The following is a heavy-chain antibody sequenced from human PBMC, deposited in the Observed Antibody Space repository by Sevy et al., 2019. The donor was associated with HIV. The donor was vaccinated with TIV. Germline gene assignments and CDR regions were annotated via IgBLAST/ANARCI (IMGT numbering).Heavy chain of an antibody. Sequence: SETLSLTCTVSGGSISSGDYYWSWIRQPPGKGLEWIGYIYYSGSTYYNPSLKSRVTLSVDTSKNQFSLKLSSVTAADTAVYYCARGIYPEAFYYYYGMDVWGQGTTVTVSS. J-gene: IGHJ6*02. CDR1: GGSISSGDYY. CDR3: ARGIYPEAFYYYYGMDV. CDR2: IYYSGST. D-gene: IGHD3-3*01. V-gene: IGHV4-30-4*01.